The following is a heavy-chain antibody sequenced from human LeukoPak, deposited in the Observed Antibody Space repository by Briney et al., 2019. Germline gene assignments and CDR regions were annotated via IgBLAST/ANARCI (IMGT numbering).Heavy chain of an antibody. CDR3: ARGVRSGSYGY. D-gene: IGHD1-26*01. Sequence: ASVRVSYKASGYTFTVYYMHWVRQAPGQGLEWMGWINPNSGGTNYAQKFQGWVTMTRDTSISTAYMELSRLRSDDTAVYYCARGVRSGSYGYWGQGTLVTVSS. J-gene: IGHJ4*02. CDR1: GYTFTVYY. V-gene: IGHV1-2*04. CDR2: INPNSGGT.